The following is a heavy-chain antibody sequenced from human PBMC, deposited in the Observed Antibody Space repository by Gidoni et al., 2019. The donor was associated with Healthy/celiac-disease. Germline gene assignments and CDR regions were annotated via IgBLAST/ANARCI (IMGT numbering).Heavy chain of an antibody. CDR3: ATDPKGSYLDY. D-gene: IGHD1-26*01. CDR1: GSTLPELS. V-gene: IGHV1-24*01. J-gene: IGHJ4*02. Sequence: QVQLLQSGAEVKTPGASVQVSCRVSGSTLPELSMHWVRQAPGKGLEWMGGFDPEDGETIYAQKFQGRVTMTEDTSTDTAYMELSSLRSEDTAVYYCATDPKGSYLDYWGQGTLVTVSS. CDR2: FDPEDGET.